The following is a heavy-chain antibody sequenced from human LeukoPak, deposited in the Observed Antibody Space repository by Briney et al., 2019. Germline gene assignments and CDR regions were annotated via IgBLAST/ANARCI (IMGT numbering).Heavy chain of an antibody. D-gene: IGHD3-22*01. J-gene: IGHJ4*02. CDR3: ARAPAYYYDSSGYYYAT. Sequence: ASVKVSCKASGYTFTGYYIHWVRQAPGQGLEWMGWINPNSGGTNYAQKFQGRVTMTRDTSISTAYMELSRLRSDDTAVYYCARAPAYYYDSSGYYYATWGQGTLVTVSS. V-gene: IGHV1-2*02. CDR1: GYTFTGYY. CDR2: INPNSGGT.